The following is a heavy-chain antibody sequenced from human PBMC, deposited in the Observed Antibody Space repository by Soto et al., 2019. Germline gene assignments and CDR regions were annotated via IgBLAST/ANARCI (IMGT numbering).Heavy chain of an antibody. V-gene: IGHV4-34*01. CDR2: INHSGST. J-gene: IGHJ6*03. CDR1: GGSFSGYY. Sequence: SETLSLTCAVYGGSFSGYYWSWIRQPPGKGLEWIGEINHSGSTNYNPSLKSRVTISVDTSKNQFSLQLGSVTAADPAVYYCGRERDGVYYYYRAVGGKGTTV. CDR3: GRERDGVYYYYRAV. D-gene: IGHD3-16*01.